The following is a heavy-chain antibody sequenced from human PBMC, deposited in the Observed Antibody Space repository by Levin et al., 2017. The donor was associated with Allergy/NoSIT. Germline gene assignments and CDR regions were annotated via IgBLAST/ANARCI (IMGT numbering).Heavy chain of an antibody. V-gene: IGHV3-7*03. J-gene: IGHJ3*01. CDR3: AKVEASDDVTSYRACDL. D-gene: IGHD3-16*02. Sequence: GGSLRLSCAASGFTFSNYWMNWVRQAPGKGLEWVANIHKDGSEKNYVDSVKGRFTISRDNAKNSLYLQMNSLRADDTAVYYCAKVEASDDVTSYRACDLWGQGTMVVVSS. CDR1: GFTFSNYW. CDR2: IHKDGSEK.